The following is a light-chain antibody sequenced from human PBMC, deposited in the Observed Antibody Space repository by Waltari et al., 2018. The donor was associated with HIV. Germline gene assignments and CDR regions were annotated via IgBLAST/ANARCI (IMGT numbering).Light chain of an antibody. CDR3: QQCNNWPIT. CDR2: RAS. Sequence: EVVLTQSPASLSVSPGDRAILSCRARQSVSNHLAWYQQKPGQAPRLLVYRASTRAAGIPARFSGSWSGTDFTLTISSLQAEDFAVYFCQQCNNWPITFGQGTRLEIK. CDR1: QSVSNH. V-gene: IGKV3-15*01. J-gene: IGKJ5*01.